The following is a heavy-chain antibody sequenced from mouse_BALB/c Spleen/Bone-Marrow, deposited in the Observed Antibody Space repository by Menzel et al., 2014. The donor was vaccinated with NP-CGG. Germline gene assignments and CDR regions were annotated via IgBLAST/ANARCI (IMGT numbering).Heavy chain of an antibody. V-gene: IGHV1-4*01. Sequence: SGAELARPGASVKMSCRASGYTFTTYTMHWVKQRPGQGLEWIGYINPSSGYTYYNQKFKDKATLTADKSSCAAYLQLSSLTSEDSAVYYCARVYGNYDAMDYWGQGTSVTVSS. D-gene: IGHD2-1*01. CDR1: GYTFTTYT. CDR2: INPSSGYT. J-gene: IGHJ4*01. CDR3: ARVYGNYDAMDY.